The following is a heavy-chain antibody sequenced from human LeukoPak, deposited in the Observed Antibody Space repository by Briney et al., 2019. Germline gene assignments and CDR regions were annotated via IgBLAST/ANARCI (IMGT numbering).Heavy chain of an antibody. CDR3: AKGATMIVVVYDAFDI. CDR2: ISYDGSNK. CDR1: GFTFSSYG. V-gene: IGHV3-30*18. J-gene: IGHJ3*02. Sequence: GGSLRLSCAASGFTFSSYGMHWVRQAPGKGLEWVAVISYDGSNKYYADSVKGRFTISRDNSKNTLYLQMNSLRAEDTAVYYCAKGATMIVVVYDAFDIWGQGTMVTVSS. D-gene: IGHD3-22*01.